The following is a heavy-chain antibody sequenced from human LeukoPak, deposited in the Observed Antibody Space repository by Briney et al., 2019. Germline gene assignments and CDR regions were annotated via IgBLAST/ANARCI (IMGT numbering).Heavy chain of an antibody. CDR2: VVVGSGNT. V-gene: IGHV1-58*02. CDR3: AGRPWFGELTLDY. J-gene: IGHJ4*02. D-gene: IGHD3-10*01. CDR1: GFTFTSST. Sequence: SVKVSCKASGFTFTSSTIQWVRQARGQRLEWIGWVVVGSGNTNYAQKFQERVIITRDMSTTTVYMELSSLRSEDTAVYYCAGRPWFGELTLDYWGQGTLVTVSS.